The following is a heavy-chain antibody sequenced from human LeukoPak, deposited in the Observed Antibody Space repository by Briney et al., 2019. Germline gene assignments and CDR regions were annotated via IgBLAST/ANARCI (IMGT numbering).Heavy chain of an antibody. CDR2: INGDGSYT. V-gene: IGHV3-74*01. D-gene: IGHD4-17*01. J-gene: IGHJ4*02. CDR3: ASHYGDYSFFDY. Sequence: GGSLRLSCAASGFTFGSNWMHWVRQAPGKGLVWVSSINGDGSYTTHADAVKGRFTISIDNAKKTLYLQMNSLTAEDTAVYYCASHYGDYSFFDYWGQGTLVTVSS. CDR1: GFTFGSNW.